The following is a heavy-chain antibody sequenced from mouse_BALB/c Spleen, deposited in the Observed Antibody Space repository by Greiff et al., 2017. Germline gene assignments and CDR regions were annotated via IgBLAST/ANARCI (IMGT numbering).Heavy chain of an antibody. Sequence: ESGPGLVKPSQSLSLTCSVTGYSITSGYYWNWIRQFPGNKLEWMGYISYDGSNNYNPSLKNRISITRDTSKNQFFLKLNSVTTEDTATYYCARKDYGNFYYYAMDYWGQGTSVTVSS. CDR3: ARKDYGNFYYYAMDY. J-gene: IGHJ4*01. D-gene: IGHD2-1*01. V-gene: IGHV3-6*02. CDR1: GYSITSGYY. CDR2: ISYDGSN.